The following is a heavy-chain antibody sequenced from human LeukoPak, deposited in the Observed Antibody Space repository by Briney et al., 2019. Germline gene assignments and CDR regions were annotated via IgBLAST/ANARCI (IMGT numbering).Heavy chain of an antibody. CDR3: ATYSTGWYAKGMDV. V-gene: IGHV3-7*02. J-gene: IGHJ6*02. CDR2: IKQDGSEE. D-gene: IGHD6-19*01. Sequence: GGSLRLSCATSGFTFSSYWMSWVRQAPGKGLEWVANIKQDGSEEYYVDSVKGRFTISRDNAKNSLSLQRNSLRAEDTAVYYCATYSTGWYAKGMDVWGQGTTVTVSS. CDR1: GFTFSSYW.